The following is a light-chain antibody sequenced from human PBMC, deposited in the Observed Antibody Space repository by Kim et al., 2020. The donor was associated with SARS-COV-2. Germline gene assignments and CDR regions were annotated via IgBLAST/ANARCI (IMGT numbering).Light chain of an antibody. CDR2: DVS. V-gene: IGLV2-11*01. CDR1: SSDVGDYNY. J-gene: IGLJ1*01. Sequence: QSALTQPRSVSGSPGQSVTISCTGTSSDVGDYNYVSWYQQHPGKAPKLMIYDVSKRPSGIPDRFSGSKSGNTASLTISGLQAEDEADYYCCSFADSYATKYVFGTGTEVTVL. CDR3: CSFADSYATKYV.